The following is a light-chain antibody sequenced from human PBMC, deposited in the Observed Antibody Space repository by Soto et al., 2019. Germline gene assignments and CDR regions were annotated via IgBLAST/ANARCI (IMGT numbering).Light chain of an antibody. Sequence: DIQMTQSPSYLSASVGDRVTITCRASQSISSYLNWYQQKPGKAPKLLIYAASSLQSGVPSRFSGSGSGTDFTLTISSLKPEDFATYYCQQSYSTPRTFGQGTKVEIK. CDR1: QSISSY. J-gene: IGKJ1*01. V-gene: IGKV1-39*01. CDR2: AAS. CDR3: QQSYSTPRT.